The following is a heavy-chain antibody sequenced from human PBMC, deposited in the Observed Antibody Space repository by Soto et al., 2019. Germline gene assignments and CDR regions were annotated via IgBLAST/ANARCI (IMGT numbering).Heavy chain of an antibody. Sequence: QVQLVQSGGEVKKPGASVKVSCKASGYSFTSYGISWVRQAPGQGLEWMGWISAYNGNTNYAQKFQGRVTMTTDTYTSTAYRELRSLRSDDTAVYYCARDRGYSGYGDYWGQGTLVTVSS. CDR2: ISAYNGNT. J-gene: IGHJ4*02. V-gene: IGHV1-18*01. D-gene: IGHD5-12*01. CDR3: ARDRGYSGYGDY. CDR1: GYSFTSYG.